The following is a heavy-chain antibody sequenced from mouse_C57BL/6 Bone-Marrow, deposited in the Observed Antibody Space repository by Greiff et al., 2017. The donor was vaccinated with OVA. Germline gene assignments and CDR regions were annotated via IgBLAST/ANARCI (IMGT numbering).Heavy chain of an antibody. CDR1: GFTFSDYG. D-gene: IGHD2-4*01. J-gene: IGHJ1*03. Sequence: EVMLVESGGGLVKPGGSLKLSCAASGFTFSDYGMHWVRQAPEKGLEWVAYISSGSSTIYYADTVKGRFTISRDNAKNTLFLQMTSLRSEDTAMYYCARREDYDEYFDVWGTGTTVTVSS. CDR2: ISSGSSTI. CDR3: ARREDYDEYFDV. V-gene: IGHV5-17*01.